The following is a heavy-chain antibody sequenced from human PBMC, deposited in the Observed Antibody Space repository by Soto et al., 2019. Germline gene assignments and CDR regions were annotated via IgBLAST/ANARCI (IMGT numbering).Heavy chain of an antibody. Sequence: SETLSLTCTVSGGSISSSSYYWGWIRQPPGKGLEWIGSIYYSGSTYYNPSLKSRVTISVDTSKNQFSLKLSSVTAADTAVYYCARYSSGWYLNWFDPWGQGTLVTVSS. CDR3: ARYSSGWYLNWFDP. CDR1: GGSISSSSYY. CDR2: IYYSGST. D-gene: IGHD6-19*01. V-gene: IGHV4-39*01. J-gene: IGHJ5*02.